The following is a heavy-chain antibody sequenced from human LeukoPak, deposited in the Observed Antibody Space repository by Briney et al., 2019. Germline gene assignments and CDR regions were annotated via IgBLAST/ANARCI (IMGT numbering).Heavy chain of an antibody. CDR2: IYTSGST. CDR3: ARVGCGGDCYLKPAFDI. J-gene: IGHJ3*02. V-gene: IGHV4-61*02. CDR1: GGSISSSSYY. D-gene: IGHD2-21*02. Sequence: SETLSLTCTVSGGSISSSSYYWSWIRQPAGKGLEWIGRIYTSGSTNYNPSLKSRVTISVDTSKNQFSLKLSSVTAADTAVYYCARVGCGGDCYLKPAFDIWGQGTMVTVSS.